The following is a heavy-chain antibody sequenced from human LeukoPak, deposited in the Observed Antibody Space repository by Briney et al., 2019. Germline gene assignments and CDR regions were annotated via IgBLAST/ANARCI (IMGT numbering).Heavy chain of an antibody. CDR1: GFTFSSYA. CDR3: ARDLVPGIAVAGTPGY. D-gene: IGHD6-19*01. J-gene: IGHJ4*02. CDR2: ISGSGGST. V-gene: IGHV3-23*01. Sequence: GGSLRLSCAASGFTFSSYAMSWIRQAPGKGLEWVSAISGSGGSTYYADSVKGRFTISRDNSKNTLYLQMNSLRAEDTAVYYCARDLVPGIAVAGTPGYWGQGTLVTVSS.